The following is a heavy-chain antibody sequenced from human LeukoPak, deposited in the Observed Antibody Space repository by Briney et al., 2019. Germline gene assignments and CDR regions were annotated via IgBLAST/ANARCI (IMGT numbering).Heavy chain of an antibody. J-gene: IGHJ4*02. V-gene: IGHV4-4*07. CDR1: GGSISSYY. D-gene: IGHD3-22*01. CDR2: TYTSGST. Sequence: SETLSLTCTVSGGSISSYYWSWIRQPAGKGLEWIGRTYTSGSTNYNPSLKSRVTMSVDTSKNQFSLKLSSVTAADTAVYYCARSGYYYDSSGYSTFDYWGQGTLVTVSS. CDR3: ARSGYYYDSSGYSTFDY.